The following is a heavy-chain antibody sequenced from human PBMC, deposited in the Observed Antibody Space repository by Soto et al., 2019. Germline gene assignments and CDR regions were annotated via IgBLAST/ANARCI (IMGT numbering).Heavy chain of an antibody. V-gene: IGHV4-34*01. CDR2: INHSGST. D-gene: IGHD1-26*01. CDR1: GGSFSGYY. J-gene: IGHJ4*02. Sequence: SETLSLTCAVYGGSFSGYYWSWIRQPPGKGLEWIGEINHSGSTNYNPSLKSRVTISVDTSKNQFSLKLSSVTAADTAVYYCARVRWVGATIGYWGQGTLVTVSS. CDR3: ARVRWVGATIGY.